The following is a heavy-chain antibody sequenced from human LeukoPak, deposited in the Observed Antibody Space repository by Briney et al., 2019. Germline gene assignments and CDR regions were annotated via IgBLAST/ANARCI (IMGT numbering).Heavy chain of an antibody. Sequence: GGSLRLSCAASGFTFSSYWMNWARQAPGKGLEWVASINHNGNVNYYVDSVKGRFTISRDNAKNSLYLQMSNLRAEDTAVYYCARDCYEPDRYYYNYYGMDVWGQGTTVTVSS. J-gene: IGHJ6*02. CDR2: INHNGNVN. V-gene: IGHV3-7*03. D-gene: IGHD3-3*01. CDR3: ARDCYEPDRYYYNYYGMDV. CDR1: GFTFSSYW.